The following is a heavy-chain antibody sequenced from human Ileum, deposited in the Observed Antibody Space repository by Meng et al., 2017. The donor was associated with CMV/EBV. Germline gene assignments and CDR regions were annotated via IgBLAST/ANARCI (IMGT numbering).Heavy chain of an antibody. D-gene: IGHD5-12*01. CDR2: INNRGST. J-gene: IGHJ4*02. Sequence: HVPHQQLGAGNLSPSGPHLLSCDVNNSASRYYDWTWIRQSPGKGLEWIGEINNRGSTNYNPSLKSRVTISIDTSKNQFSLRLNSVTAADAAVYYCVTADHHAIKYWGQGTLVTVSS. CDR3: VTADHHAIKY. V-gene: IGHV4-34*01. CDR1: NSASRYYD.